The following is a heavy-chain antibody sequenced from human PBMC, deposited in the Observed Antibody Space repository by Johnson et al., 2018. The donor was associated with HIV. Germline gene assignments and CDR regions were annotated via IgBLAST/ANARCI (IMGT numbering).Heavy chain of an antibody. J-gene: IGHJ3*02. V-gene: IGHV3-20*04. CDR1: GFTFDDYG. Sequence: EVQLVESGGGVVRPGGSLRLSCAASGFTFDDYGMSWVRQAPGKGLEWVSGINWNGGSTGYADSVKGRFTISRDTAKNSLYLQMNSLRAEDTALYYCARGKLPAALRRGDAFDIWGQGTMVTVSS. CDR2: INWNGGST. D-gene: IGHD2-2*01. CDR3: ARGKLPAALRRGDAFDI.